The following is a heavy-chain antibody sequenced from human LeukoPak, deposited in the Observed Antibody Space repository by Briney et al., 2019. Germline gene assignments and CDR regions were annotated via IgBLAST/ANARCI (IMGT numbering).Heavy chain of an antibody. CDR1: GYIFTTYY. J-gene: IGHJ4*02. CDR3: ARDVYTSGRGY. CDR2: INPSDGST. Sequence: ASVKVSCKASGYIFTTYYMHWVRQAPGQGLEWMGIINPSDGSTNYAQNFQGRVTMTRDTSTSTVYMELSSLRSEDTAIYYCARDVYTSGRGYWGQGTLVTVSS. V-gene: IGHV1-46*01. D-gene: IGHD6-19*01.